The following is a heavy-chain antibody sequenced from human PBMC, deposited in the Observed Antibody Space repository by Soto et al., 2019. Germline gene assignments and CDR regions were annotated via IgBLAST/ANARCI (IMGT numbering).Heavy chain of an antibody. CDR1: GFTFSSFA. V-gene: IGHV3-23*01. CDR3: AKGRGSSWSKLGFDP. CDR2: ISGGGDIP. J-gene: IGHJ5*02. D-gene: IGHD6-13*01. Sequence: ETLRLSCAASGFTFSSFAMAWVRQAPGKGLDWVSSISGGGDIPFYADSVKGRFTVSRDNSKNTMYLQMNSLRAEDTAVYYCAKGRGSSWSKLGFDPWGQGSLVTVSS.